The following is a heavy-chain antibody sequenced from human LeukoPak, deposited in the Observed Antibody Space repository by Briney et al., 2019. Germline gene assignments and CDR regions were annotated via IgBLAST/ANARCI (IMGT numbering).Heavy chain of an antibody. V-gene: IGHV3-7*04. D-gene: IGHD2-15*01. J-gene: IGHJ6*02. CDR2: IKEDGSKK. Sequence: PGGSLRLSCAASGFSFSSFWMGWVRQVSGKGLEWVANIKEDGSKKQYVESLKGRFPIARDNVKNSLYLQMNSLRVDDTGIYYCARAIGGYNVMDVWGQGTTVTVSS. CDR1: GFSFSSFW. CDR3: ARAIGGYNVMDV.